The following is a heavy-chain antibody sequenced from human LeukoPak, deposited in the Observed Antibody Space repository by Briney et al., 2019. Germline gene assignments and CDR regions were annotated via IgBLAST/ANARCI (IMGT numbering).Heavy chain of an antibody. V-gene: IGHV1-18*01. CDR3: ARSLDIVVVPAAHDNWFDP. CDR1: GYTFTSYG. CDR2: ISAYNGNT. D-gene: IGHD2-2*03. J-gene: IGHJ5*02. Sequence: ASVKVSCKASGYTFTSYGISWVRQAPGQGLEWMGWISAYNGNTNYAQKLQGRVTMTTDTSTSTAYMELRSLRSDDTAVYYCARSLDIVVVPAAHDNWFDPWGQGTLVTVSS.